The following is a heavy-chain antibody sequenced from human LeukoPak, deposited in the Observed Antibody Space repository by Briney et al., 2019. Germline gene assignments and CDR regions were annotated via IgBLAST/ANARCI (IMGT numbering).Heavy chain of an antibody. CDR3: ARSLMTTVFDY. Sequence: GRSLRLSCAASGFTFSSYSMNWVRQAPGKGLEWVSSISSSSSYIYYADSVKGRFTISRDNAKNSLYLQMNSLRAEDTAVYYCARSLMTTVFDYWGQGTLVTVSS. CDR1: GFTFSSYS. D-gene: IGHD4-17*01. V-gene: IGHV3-21*01. J-gene: IGHJ4*02. CDR2: ISSSSSYI.